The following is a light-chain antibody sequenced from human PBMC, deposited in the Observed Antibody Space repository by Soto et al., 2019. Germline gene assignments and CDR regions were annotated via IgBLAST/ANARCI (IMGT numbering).Light chain of an antibody. CDR2: AAS. J-gene: IGKJ4*01. Sequence: DIVMTQSRLSLPVTPGEPASISCTSSQSLLHSNGYNYLDXYLQKPGQSPQLLIYAASRRATGIPDRFSGSGSGTDFTHTISTLEPDGFAVYYCPQYGYSPTFGGGTKVHIK. CDR1: QSLLHSNGYNY. CDR3: PQYGYSPT. V-gene: IGKV2-28*01.